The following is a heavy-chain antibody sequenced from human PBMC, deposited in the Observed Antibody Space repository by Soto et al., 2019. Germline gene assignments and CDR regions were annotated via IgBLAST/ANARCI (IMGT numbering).Heavy chain of an antibody. CDR2: ISSSSSAI. CDR1: GFTFSSYS. D-gene: IGHD2-21*01. V-gene: IGHV3-48*01. CDR3: VRQNWDSYFSYFDS. Sequence: GGSLRLSCASSGFTFSSYSMNLVRQAPGKGLEWISYISSSSSAIYYADTVRGRFTGSRDNAKNSLYLQMNSLRVEDAAVYYCVRQNWDSYFSYFDSWGQGTLVTVSS. J-gene: IGHJ4*02.